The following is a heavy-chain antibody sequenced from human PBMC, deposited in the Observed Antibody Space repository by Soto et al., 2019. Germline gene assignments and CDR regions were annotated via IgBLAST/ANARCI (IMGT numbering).Heavy chain of an antibody. Sequence: ASVKVSCKASGYTFTGYYMHWVRQAPGQGLEWMGWINPNSGGTNYAQKFQGWVTMTRDTSISTAYMELSRLRSDDTAVYYCARDGGIEYCSSTSCYLHYYYYGMDVWGQGTTVTVSS. CDR3: ARDGGIEYCSSTSCYLHYYYYGMDV. V-gene: IGHV1-2*04. J-gene: IGHJ6*02. CDR1: GYTFTGYY. D-gene: IGHD2-2*01. CDR2: INPNSGGT.